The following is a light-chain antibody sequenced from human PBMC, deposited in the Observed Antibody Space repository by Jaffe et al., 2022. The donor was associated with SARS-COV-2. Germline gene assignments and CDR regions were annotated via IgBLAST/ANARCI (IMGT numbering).Light chain of an antibody. CDR2: GNS. CDR1: DSNIGAGYD. J-gene: IGLJ1*01. Sequence: QSVLTQPPSVSWAPGQRVTISCTGGDSNIGAGYDVHWYQQLPGTAPKLLIYGNSNRPSGVPDRFSGSKSGTSASLAITGLQAEDEADYYCQSYDSSLSGYVFGTGTKVTVL. V-gene: IGLV1-40*01. CDR3: QSYDSSLSGYV.